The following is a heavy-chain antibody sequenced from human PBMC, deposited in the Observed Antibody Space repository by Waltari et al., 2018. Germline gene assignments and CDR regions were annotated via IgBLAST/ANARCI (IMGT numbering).Heavy chain of an antibody. J-gene: IGHJ4*02. Sequence: EVQLVQSGAEVKKPGESLTLSCKVSGLTFTKNWIAWVRQMPGKGLEWVGMIYPGDSDIRYSPSLQGQVTISVDESINTAFLQWTSLKASDTAIYFCARQTAAVDPFDYWGQGTLVTVSS. D-gene: IGHD2-15*01. CDR2: IYPGDSDI. CDR1: GLTFTKNW. CDR3: ARQTAAVDPFDY. V-gene: IGHV5-51*01.